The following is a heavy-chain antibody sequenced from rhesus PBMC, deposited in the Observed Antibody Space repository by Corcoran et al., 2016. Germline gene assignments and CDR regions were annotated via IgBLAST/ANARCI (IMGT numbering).Heavy chain of an antibody. V-gene: IGHV1-111*02. Sequence: EVQLVQSGAEVKKPGASVKISCKASGYTFTDYYLHWVRQAPGKGLEWMGRVDPEDGEAIHEQKFQDRVTITADMSTDTAYMELSSLRSEDTAVYYCATLLPGYSGSQIDYWGQGVLVTVSS. CDR1: GYTFTDYY. J-gene: IGHJ4*01. D-gene: IGHD6-25*01. CDR2: VDPEDGEA. CDR3: ATLLPGYSGSQIDY.